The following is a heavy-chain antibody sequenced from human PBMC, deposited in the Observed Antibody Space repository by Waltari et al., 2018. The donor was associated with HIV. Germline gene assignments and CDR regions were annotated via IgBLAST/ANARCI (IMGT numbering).Heavy chain of an antibody. CDR3: VRAGRSSDGFDV. D-gene: IGHD6-6*01. CDR2: IESDGAST. CDR1: GFTFSRYW. Sequence: EVQLVESGGGLVQPGGSLRLSCEASGFTFSRYWMHWVRQAPGKGLGWVSRIESDGASTNYADSVQGRVTISRDNAKNTLSLQMNSLSVEDTAVYYGVRAGRSSDGFDVWGQGTMVTVSS. J-gene: IGHJ3*01. V-gene: IGHV3-74*01.